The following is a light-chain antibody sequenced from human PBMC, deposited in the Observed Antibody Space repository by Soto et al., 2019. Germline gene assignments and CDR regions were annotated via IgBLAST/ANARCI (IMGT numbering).Light chain of an antibody. CDR3: QQYNSYST. CDR1: QSISTW. V-gene: IGKV1-5*03. CDR2: RAS. J-gene: IGKJ1*01. Sequence: DIQMTQSPSSLSASVGDRVTITCRASQSISTWLAWFQQKPGKAPKLLIYRASSLEGGAPSRFSGSGSGTEFTLTISSLQPDDFATYYCQQYNSYSTFGQGTKVDI.